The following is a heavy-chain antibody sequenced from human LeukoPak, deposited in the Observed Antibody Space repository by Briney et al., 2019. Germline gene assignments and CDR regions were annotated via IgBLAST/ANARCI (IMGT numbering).Heavy chain of an antibody. Sequence: SETLSPTCTVSGGSISSSSYYWGWIRQPPGKGLEWIGSIYYSGSTYYNPSLKSRVTISVDTSKNQFSLKLSSVTAADTAVYYCARRNDLKIDPWGQGTLVTVSS. V-gene: IGHV4-39*01. CDR3: ARRNDLKIDP. CDR2: IYYSGST. CDR1: GGSISSSSYY. J-gene: IGHJ5*02. D-gene: IGHD1-1*01.